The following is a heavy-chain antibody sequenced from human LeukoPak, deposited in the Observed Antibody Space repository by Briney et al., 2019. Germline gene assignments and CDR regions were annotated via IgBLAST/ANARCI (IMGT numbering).Heavy chain of an antibody. V-gene: IGHV3-43*02. Sequence: PGGSLRLSCAASGITLDDYVMHWVRQAPGKGLEWVSLISGDGGSTYYADSVKGRFTISKDNSKNSLYLQMNSLRTEDTALYYCAKGFSVLASDQSSYYYGMDVWGQGTTVTVSS. D-gene: IGHD3-3*01. CDR1: GITLDDYV. CDR2: ISGDGGST. J-gene: IGHJ6*02. CDR3: AKGFSVLASDQSSYYYGMDV.